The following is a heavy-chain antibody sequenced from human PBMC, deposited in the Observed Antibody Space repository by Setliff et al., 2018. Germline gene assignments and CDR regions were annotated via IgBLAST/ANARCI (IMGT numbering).Heavy chain of an antibody. CDR1: GGSIRSSTHY. CDR3: AGYQGSGSNYKVVNWFDP. Sequence: SETLSLTCTISGGSIRSSTHYWGWIRQPPGKGLEWIGTIYYSGLTYYTPSLRSRATISVDTSKNRFSLQLSSVTAADTAVYYCAGYQGSGSNYKVVNWFDPWGQGTLVTVSS. V-gene: IGHV4-39*02. J-gene: IGHJ5*02. CDR2: IYYSGLT. D-gene: IGHD3-10*01.